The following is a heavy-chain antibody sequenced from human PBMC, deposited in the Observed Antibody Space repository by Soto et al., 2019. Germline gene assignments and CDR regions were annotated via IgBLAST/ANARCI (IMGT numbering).Heavy chain of an antibody. CDR1: GYTFTSYA. V-gene: IGHV1-3*01. Sequence: ASVKVSCKASGYTFTSYAMHWVRQAPGQRLEWMGWINAGNGNTKYSQKFQGRVTITRDTSASTAYMELSSLRSEDTAVYYCARDLLRRYYYDSSGYYPFDYWGQGTLVTVSS. J-gene: IGHJ4*02. CDR3: ARDLLRRYYYDSSGYYPFDY. CDR2: INAGNGNT. D-gene: IGHD3-22*01.